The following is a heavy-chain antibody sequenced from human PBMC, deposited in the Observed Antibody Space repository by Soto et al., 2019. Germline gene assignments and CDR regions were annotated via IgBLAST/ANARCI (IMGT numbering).Heavy chain of an antibody. Sequence: QVQLVESGGGVVQPGRSLRLSCAASGFTFSSYGMHWVRQAPGKGLEWVADIWNDGSNKYYADSVKGRFTISRDNSKNTQYLQKNSLRAEDTAVYYCAREDYYDRSGYYYFDYWGQGTLVTVSS. J-gene: IGHJ4*02. CDR2: IWNDGSNK. V-gene: IGHV3-33*01. D-gene: IGHD3-22*01. CDR1: GFTFSSYG. CDR3: AREDYYDRSGYYYFDY.